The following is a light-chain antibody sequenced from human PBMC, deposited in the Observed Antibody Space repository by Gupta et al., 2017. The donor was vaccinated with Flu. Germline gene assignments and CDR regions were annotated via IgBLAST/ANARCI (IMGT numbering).Light chain of an antibody. J-gene: IGLJ2*01. CDR3: AVWGDGLDGVV. CDR1: SHNNGSNS. Sequence: SVLSQAPSAAGTPGQTLIISCFGSSHNNGSNSLNWYQQIPGTAPTVVVDSNNQRPSGVPGRRACSKSCTSASLVISGLQSEDEADYYCAVWGDGLDGVVFGGGTKVAVL. CDR2: SNN. V-gene: IGLV1-44*01.